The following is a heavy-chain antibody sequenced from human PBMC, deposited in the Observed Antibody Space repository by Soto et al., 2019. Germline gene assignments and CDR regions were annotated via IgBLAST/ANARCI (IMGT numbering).Heavy chain of an antibody. CDR2: TSYDGSNK. CDR3: ATRGFTGQFDD. D-gene: IGHD3-16*01. J-gene: IGHJ4*02. CDR1: GFTFSSYG. V-gene: IGHV3-30*03. Sequence: QVQLVESGGGVVQPGRSLRLSCAASGFTFSSYGMHWVRQAPGKGLEWVAVTSYDGSNKYYADSVKGRFTISRDNSRNTLYLQTNSLRPEDTAVYYCATRGFTGQFDDWGQGTLVTVSS.